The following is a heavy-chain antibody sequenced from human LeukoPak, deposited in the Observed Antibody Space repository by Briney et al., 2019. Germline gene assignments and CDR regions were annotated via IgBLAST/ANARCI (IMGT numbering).Heavy chain of an antibody. D-gene: IGHD2-15*01. J-gene: IGHJ4*02. Sequence: EASVKVSCKASGYTFTGYYFHWLRQAPGQTFEWLGWMNPESGGANFAPKFQGRVTMTRDTSISTAYMELTRLRSDDTALYYCARLSNRGTCFDCWGQGTLVTVSS. V-gene: IGHV1-2*02. CDR1: GYTFTGYY. CDR2: MNPESGGA. CDR3: ARLSNRGTCFDC.